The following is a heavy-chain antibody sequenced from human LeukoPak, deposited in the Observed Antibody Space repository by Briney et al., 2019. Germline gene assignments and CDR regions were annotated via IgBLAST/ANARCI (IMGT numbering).Heavy chain of an antibody. CDR1: GGSFSGYY. CDR2: INHSGST. Sequence: SETLSLTCAVYGGSFSGYYWSWIRQPPVKGLEWIGEINHSGSTNYNPSLKSRVTISVDTSKNQFSLKLSSVTAADTAVYYCASRRDSSGYYFDYWGQGTLVTVSS. J-gene: IGHJ4*02. D-gene: IGHD3-22*01. V-gene: IGHV4-34*01. CDR3: ASRRDSSGYYFDY.